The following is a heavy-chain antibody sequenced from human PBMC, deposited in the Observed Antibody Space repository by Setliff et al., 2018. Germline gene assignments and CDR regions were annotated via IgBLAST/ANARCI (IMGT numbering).Heavy chain of an antibody. CDR3: ARDQGRRYCSGGSCAFFDY. D-gene: IGHD2-15*01. Sequence: ASVKVSCKASGYTFSTSAISWVRQAPGQGLEWMGIINPSGGSTSYAQKFQCRVTMTRDTSTSTVYMELSSLRSEDTAVYYCARDQGRRYCSGGSCAFFDYCGQGTLVTVSS. CDR1: GYTFSTSA. CDR2: INPSGGST. V-gene: IGHV1-46*01. J-gene: IGHJ4*02.